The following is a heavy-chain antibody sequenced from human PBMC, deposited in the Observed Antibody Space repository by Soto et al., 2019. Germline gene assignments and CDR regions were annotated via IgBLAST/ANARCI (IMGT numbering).Heavy chain of an antibody. CDR1: GGSLSSGAYY. J-gene: IGHJ6*02. V-gene: IGHV4-61*08. CDR3: ARDLWGYCGTDCYPLDV. CDR2: IYYTGST. Sequence: SETLSLTCTVSGGSLSSGAYYWSWIRQHPGKGLEWIGYIYYTGSTIYNPSLKSRVTISVDTSKNQFSLKLNSVTAADTAVYYCARDLWGYCGTDCYPLDVWGQGTTVTVSS. D-gene: IGHD2-21*02.